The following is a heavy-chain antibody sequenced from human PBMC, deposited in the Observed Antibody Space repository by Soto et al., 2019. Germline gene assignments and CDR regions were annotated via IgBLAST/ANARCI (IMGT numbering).Heavy chain of an antibody. CDR3: AGERVAARLFTYYYGMDV. D-gene: IGHD6-6*01. J-gene: IGHJ6*02. Sequence: SETLSLTCTVSGGSISSSSYYWGWIRQPPGKGLEWIGSIYYSGSTYYNPSLKSRVTISVDTSKNQFSLKLSSVTAADTAVYYCAGERVAARLFTYYYGMDVWGQGTTVTVSS. CDR1: GGSISSSSYY. CDR2: IYYSGST. V-gene: IGHV4-39*01.